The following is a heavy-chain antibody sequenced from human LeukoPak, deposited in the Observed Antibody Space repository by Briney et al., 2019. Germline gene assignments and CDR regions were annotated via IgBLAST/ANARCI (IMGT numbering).Heavy chain of an antibody. CDR2: IKQDGTEK. D-gene: IGHD4/OR15-4a*01. J-gene: IGHJ4*02. V-gene: IGHV3-7*01. CDR3: ARRAGAYSHPYDY. CDR1: GFTFTTYW. Sequence: GGSLRLSCAASGFTFTTYWMSWVRQAPGKGLEWVANIKQDGTEKYYVDSVNGRFTISRDNAKNSLYLQMNSLRVEDTAVYYCARRAGAYSHPYDYWGQGTLVTVSS.